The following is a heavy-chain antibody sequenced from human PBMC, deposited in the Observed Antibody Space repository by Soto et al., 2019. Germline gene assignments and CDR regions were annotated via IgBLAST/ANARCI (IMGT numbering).Heavy chain of an antibody. D-gene: IGHD3-22*01. J-gene: IGHJ3*02. V-gene: IGHV1-18*01. CDR1: GYTFTSYG. CDR2: ISAYNGNT. CDR3: ARPSYYSDSSGRGAFDI. Sequence: ASVKVSCKASGYTFTSYGISWVRQAPGQGLEWMGWISAYNGNTKYAQNLQGRVTMTTDTSTSTAYMELRSLRSDDTAVYYCARPSYYSDSSGRGAFDIWGQGTMVTVSS.